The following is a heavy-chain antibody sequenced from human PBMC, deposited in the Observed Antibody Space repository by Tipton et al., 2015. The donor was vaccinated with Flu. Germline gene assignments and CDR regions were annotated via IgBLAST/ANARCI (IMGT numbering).Heavy chain of an antibody. CDR2: ISAYNGNT. Sequence: QSGAEVKKPGASVKVSCKASGYTFTSYGISWVRQAPGQGLEWMGWISAYNGNTNYAQKLQGRVTMATDTSTSTAYMELRSLRSDDTAVYYCARDVLGYCSSTSCYTNRYYYYMDVWGKGTTVTVSS. CDR1: GYTFTSYG. J-gene: IGHJ6*03. CDR3: ARDVLGYCSSTSCYTNRYYYYMDV. D-gene: IGHD2-2*02. V-gene: IGHV1-18*04.